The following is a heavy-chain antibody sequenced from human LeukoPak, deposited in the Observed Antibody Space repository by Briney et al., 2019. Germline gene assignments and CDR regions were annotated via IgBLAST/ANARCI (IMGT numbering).Heavy chain of an antibody. CDR3: ASSPGFY. Sequence: PGGSLRLSCAASGFXXXXXXMHWVRQAPXKGLEWVAVIWYDGSNKYYADSVKGRFTISRDNSKNTLYLQMNSLRAEDTAVYYCASSPGFYWGQGTLVTVSS. CDR2: IWYDGSNK. J-gene: IGHJ4*02. CDR1: GFXXXXXX. V-gene: IGHV3-33*01.